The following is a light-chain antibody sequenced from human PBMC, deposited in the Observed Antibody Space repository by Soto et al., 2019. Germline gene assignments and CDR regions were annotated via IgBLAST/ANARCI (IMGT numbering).Light chain of an antibody. CDR3: CSYAGSSTYV. CDR2: EGS. V-gene: IGLV2-23*01. J-gene: IGLJ1*01. CDR1: SSDVGTYNL. Sequence: QSALTQPASVSGSPGQSITISCTGTSSDVGTYNLVSWYLHHPGKAPKLMIYEGSKRPSGVSNRFSGSKSGNTASLTISGLQAEDEADYYCCSYAGSSTYVFGTGTKLTVL.